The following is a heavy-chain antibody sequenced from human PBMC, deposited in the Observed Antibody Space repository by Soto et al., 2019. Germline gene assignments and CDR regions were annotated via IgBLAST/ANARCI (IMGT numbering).Heavy chain of an antibody. V-gene: IGHV1-18*01. Sequence: ASVKVSCKASGYTFTSYVISWVRQAPGQELEWMGWISAYNGNTNYAQKLQGRVTMTTDTSTSTAYMELRSLRSDDTAVYYCARDYDSSGSYIPPTDWGQGTLVTVSS. CDR3: ARDYDSSGSYIPPTD. CDR2: ISAYNGNT. D-gene: IGHD3-22*01. CDR1: GYTFTSYV. J-gene: IGHJ4*02.